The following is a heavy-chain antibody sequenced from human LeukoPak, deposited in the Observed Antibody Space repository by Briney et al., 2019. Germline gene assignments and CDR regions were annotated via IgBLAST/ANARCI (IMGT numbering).Heavy chain of an antibody. V-gene: IGHV1-69*05. D-gene: IGHD5-24*01. J-gene: IGHJ4*02. CDR3: ARDVDGYTLEGY. Sequence: AASVKVSCKASGGTFSSYAISWVRQAPGQGLEWMGRIIPIFGTANYAQKFQGRVTITTDESTSTAYMELRSRRSQDTAVYYCARDVDGYTLEGYWGQGTLVTVSS. CDR2: IIPIFGTA. CDR1: GGTFSSYA.